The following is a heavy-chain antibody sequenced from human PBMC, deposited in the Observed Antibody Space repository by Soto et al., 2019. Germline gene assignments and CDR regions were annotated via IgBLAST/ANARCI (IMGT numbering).Heavy chain of an antibody. CDR1: GGTFSSYT. J-gene: IGHJ4*02. CDR2: IIPILGIA. D-gene: IGHD5-12*01. V-gene: IGHV1-69*02. Sequence: QVQLVQSGAEVKKPGSSVKVSCKASGGTFSSYTISWVRQAPGQGLEWMGRIIPILGIANYAQKFQGRVKITADKSTSTAYMELSSLRSEDTAVYYCAYRGYDSSYFDYWGQGTLVTVSS. CDR3: AYRGYDSSYFDY.